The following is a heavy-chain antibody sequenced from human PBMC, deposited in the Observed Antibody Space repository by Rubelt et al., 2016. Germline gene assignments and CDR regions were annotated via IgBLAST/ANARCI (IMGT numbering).Heavy chain of an antibody. CDR3: ARQDSWYYFDH. Sequence: QLQLQESGPGLVKPSETLSLTCTVSGGSISSSSYYWGWIRQPPGKGLEWIGSVYYSGRTSYSPSLKSRVTISVDTSKNQFSLKMSSGTAADTAVYYCARQDSWYYFDHWGEGTLVTVSS. CDR1: GGSISSSSYY. V-gene: IGHV4-39*07. D-gene: IGHD4-11*01. J-gene: IGHJ4*02. CDR2: VYYSGRT.